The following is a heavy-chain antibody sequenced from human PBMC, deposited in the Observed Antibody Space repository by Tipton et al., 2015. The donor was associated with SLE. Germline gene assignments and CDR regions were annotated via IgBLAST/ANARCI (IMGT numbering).Heavy chain of an antibody. V-gene: IGHV4-61*10. CDR1: GGSISSGSYY. D-gene: IGHD1-20*01. Sequence: TLSLTCTVSGGSISSGSYYWSWIRQPAGKGLEWIGYIYYRGSTNYNPSLKSRVTISVDTSKNQFSLKLSSVTAADTAVYYCAREEVTGTHFDYWGQGTLVTVSS. CDR3: AREEVTGTHFDY. CDR2: IYYRGST. J-gene: IGHJ4*02.